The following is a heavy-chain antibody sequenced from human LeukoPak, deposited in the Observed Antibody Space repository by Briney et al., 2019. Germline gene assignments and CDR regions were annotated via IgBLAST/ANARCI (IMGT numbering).Heavy chain of an antibody. CDR2: ISYDGSDK. CDR3: ARVPRIVVDTTTTY. D-gene: IGHD3-22*01. CDR1: GFTFSSYA. Sequence: GRSLRLSCAASGFTFSSYAMHWVRQAPGKGLEWVAVISYDGSDKYYADSVKGRFTISRDNSKNTLYLQMNSLRAEDTAVYYCARVPRIVVDTTTTYWGQGTLVTVSS. V-gene: IGHV3-30-3*01. J-gene: IGHJ4*02.